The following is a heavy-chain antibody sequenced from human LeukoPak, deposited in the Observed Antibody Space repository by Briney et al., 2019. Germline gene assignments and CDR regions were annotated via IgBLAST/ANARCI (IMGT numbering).Heavy chain of an antibody. CDR1: GGSISSYY. V-gene: IGHV4-59*01. D-gene: IGHD3-22*01. CDR2: IYYSGST. Sequence: SETLSLTCTVSGGSISSYYWGWIRQPPGKGLEWIGYIYYSGSTNYNPSLKSRVTISVDTSNNQFSLKLSSVTAADTAVYYCARDFQDPYYYDSSGYKADAFDIWGQGTMVTVSS. J-gene: IGHJ3*02. CDR3: ARDFQDPYYYDSSGYKADAFDI.